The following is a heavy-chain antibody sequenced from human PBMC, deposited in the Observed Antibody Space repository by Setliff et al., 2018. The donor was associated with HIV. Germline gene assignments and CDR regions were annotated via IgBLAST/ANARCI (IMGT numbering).Heavy chain of an antibody. CDR2: MYHSGST. D-gene: IGHD3-16*01. CDR3: ARYRGHFDY. Sequence: PSETLSLTCAVSGDSISSSNWWNWVRQPPGKGLEWIGSMYHSGSTYYNPSLKSRVTISVDTSKNQFSLKLSSVTAADTAVFYCARYRGHFDYWGQGTLVTVSS. CDR1: GDSISSSNW. J-gene: IGHJ4*02. V-gene: IGHV4-38-2*01.